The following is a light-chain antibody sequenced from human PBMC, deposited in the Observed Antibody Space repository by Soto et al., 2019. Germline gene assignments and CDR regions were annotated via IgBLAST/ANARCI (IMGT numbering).Light chain of an antibody. CDR3: LQDYNRT. V-gene: IGKV1-6*01. CDR1: QGIRND. J-gene: IGKJ1*01. Sequence: AIQMTQSPSSLSASVGDRVTITCRASQGIRNDLGWYQQKPGKAPKLLIYAASSLQSGVLSRFSGSGSGTDFTLTISSLQPEDFATYYCLQDYNRTFGQGTKVEIK. CDR2: AAS.